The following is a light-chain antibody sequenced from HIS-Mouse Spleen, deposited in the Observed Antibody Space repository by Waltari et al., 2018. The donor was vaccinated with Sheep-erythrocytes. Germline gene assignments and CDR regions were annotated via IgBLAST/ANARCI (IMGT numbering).Light chain of an antibody. V-gene: IGKV1-39*01. CDR2: AES. J-gene: IGKJ3*01. Sequence: DIQMTQSPSSLSASVGDRVTITCRASQSISSYLNWYQQKPVKAPKLLIYAESSLQSGVPSRFSGSGSGTDFTLTISSLQPEDFATYYCQQSYSTPQFTFGPGTKVDI. CDR1: QSISSY. CDR3: QQSYSTPQFT.